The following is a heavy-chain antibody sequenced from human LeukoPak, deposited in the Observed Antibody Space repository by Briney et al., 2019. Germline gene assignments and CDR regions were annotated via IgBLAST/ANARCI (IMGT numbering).Heavy chain of an antibody. J-gene: IGHJ5*02. CDR3: VRRVNTYGGWFDR. V-gene: IGHV4-39*01. CDR1: GDSISSSNFH. Sequence: PSETLSLTCSVSGDSISSSNFHWGWIRPSPGTGLEWIGTIDYRGRTFYNPSLNNRVTISADTSRNQLSLKLSSVTATDTAIYYCVRRVNTYGGWFDRWGQGALVTVSS. D-gene: IGHD5-18*01. CDR2: IDYRGRT.